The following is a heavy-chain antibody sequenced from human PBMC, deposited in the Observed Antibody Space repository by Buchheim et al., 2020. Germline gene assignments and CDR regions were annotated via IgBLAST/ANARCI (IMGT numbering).Heavy chain of an antibody. V-gene: IGHV3-30-3*01. CDR2: ISYDGSNK. Sequence: QVQLVESGGGVVQPGRSLRLSCAASGFTFSSYAMHWVRQAPGKGLEWVAVISYDGSNKYYADSVKGRFTISRDNSKNTLYLQMNSLRAEDTAVYYCATLGDGGNFVGFVPFHDAFDIWGQGT. CDR3: ATLGDGGNFVGFVPFHDAFDI. J-gene: IGHJ3*02. CDR1: GFTFSSYA. D-gene: IGHD4-23*01.